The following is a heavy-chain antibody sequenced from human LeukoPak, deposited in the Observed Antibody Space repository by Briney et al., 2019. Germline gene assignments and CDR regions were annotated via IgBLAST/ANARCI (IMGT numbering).Heavy chain of an antibody. J-gene: IGHJ4*02. D-gene: IGHD3-22*01. V-gene: IGHV1-3*01. CDR1: GYTFTSYA. CDR3: ARASTYYPFDY. Sequence: EASVKVSCKASGYTFTSYAMHWVRQAPGQRLEWMGWINAGNGNTKYSQKFQGRVTITRDTSASTAYMELSSLRSEDTDVYYCARASTYYPFDYWGQGTLVTVSS. CDR2: INAGNGNT.